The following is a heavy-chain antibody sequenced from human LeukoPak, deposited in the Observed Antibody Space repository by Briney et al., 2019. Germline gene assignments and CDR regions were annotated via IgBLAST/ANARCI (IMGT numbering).Heavy chain of an antibody. J-gene: IGHJ4*02. CDR1: GGSISSSNW. D-gene: IGHD6-19*01. CDR3: AKFGDSSGWLPFDY. V-gene: IGHV3-7*03. CDR2: IKQDGSEK. Sequence: ETLSLTCGVSGGSISSSNWWNWVRQPPGKGLEWVANIKQDGSEKYYVDSVKGRFTISRDNAKNSLYLQMNSLRAEDTAIYYCAKFGDSSGWLPFDYWGQGTLVTVSS.